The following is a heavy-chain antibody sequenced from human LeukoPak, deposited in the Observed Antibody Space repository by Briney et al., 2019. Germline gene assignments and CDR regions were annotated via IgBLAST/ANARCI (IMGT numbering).Heavy chain of an antibody. CDR3: ARFRQLDAFDI. J-gene: IGHJ3*02. CDR1: GGTFSSYA. CDR2: IIPIFGTA. D-gene: IGHD6-13*01. V-gene: IGHV1-69*13. Sequence: EASVKVSCKASGGTFSSYAISWVRQAPGQGLEWMGGIIPIFGTANYAQKFQGRVTITADESTSTAYMELSSLRSEDTAVYYCARFRQLDAFDIWGQGTMVTVSS.